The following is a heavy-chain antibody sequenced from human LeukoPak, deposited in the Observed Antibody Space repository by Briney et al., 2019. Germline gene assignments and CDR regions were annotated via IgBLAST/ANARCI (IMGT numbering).Heavy chain of an antibody. CDR2: INPNSGGT. D-gene: IGHD6-13*01. V-gene: IGHV1-2*02. CDR1: GYTFTGYY. J-gene: IGHJ5*02. CDR3: ARREQQLVFNHNWFDP. Sequence: ASVNVSCKASGYTFTGYYMHWVRQAPGQGLEWMGWINPNSGGTNHAQKFQGRVTMTRDTSISTAYMELSRLRSDDTAVYYCARREQQLVFNHNWFDPWGQGTLVTVSS.